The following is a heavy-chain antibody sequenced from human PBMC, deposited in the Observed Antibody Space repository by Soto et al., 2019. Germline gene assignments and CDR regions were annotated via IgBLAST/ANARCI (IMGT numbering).Heavy chain of an antibody. CDR1: GFTFGAYA. CDR2: ITSKRYGGKT. D-gene: IGHD1-26*01. Sequence: GGSLRLSCITSGFTFGAYAMIWFRQAPGKGLEWVSFITSKRYGGKTEYAASVKGRFTISRDDSKSVAYLQMNSLRTDDTAVYYCSRLPPNNWGAPLDFWGQGTLVTVSS. J-gene: IGHJ4*02. V-gene: IGHV3-49*03. CDR3: SRLPPNNWGAPLDF.